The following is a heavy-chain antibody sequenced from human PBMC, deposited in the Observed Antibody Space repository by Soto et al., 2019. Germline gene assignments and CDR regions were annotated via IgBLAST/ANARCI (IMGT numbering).Heavy chain of an antibody. Sequence: SVQVSCKASGGTFSSYAISWVRQAPGQGLEWMGGIIPIFGTANYAQKFQGRVTITADESTSTAYMELSSLRSGDTAVYYCARGDNGDMLGEGFAPCGQGNLVTVSP. CDR1: GGTFSSYA. J-gene: IGHJ5*02. CDR2: IIPIFGTA. D-gene: IGHD3-10*02. V-gene: IGHV1-69*13. CDR3: ARGDNGDMLGEGFAP.